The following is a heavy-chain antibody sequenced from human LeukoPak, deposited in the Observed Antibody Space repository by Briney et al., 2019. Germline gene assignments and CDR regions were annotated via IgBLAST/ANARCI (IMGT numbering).Heavy chain of an antibody. V-gene: IGHV3-11*01. CDR1: GFTFSDYY. Sequence: GGSLRLSCAASGFTFSDYYMSWIRQAPGKGLEWVSYISSSGSTIYYADSVKGRFTISRDNAKNSLYLQMNSLRAEDTAVHYCARGYYYDSSGYYPLGYWGQGTLVTVSS. J-gene: IGHJ4*02. CDR3: ARGYYYDSSGYYPLGY. CDR2: ISSSGSTI. D-gene: IGHD3-22*01.